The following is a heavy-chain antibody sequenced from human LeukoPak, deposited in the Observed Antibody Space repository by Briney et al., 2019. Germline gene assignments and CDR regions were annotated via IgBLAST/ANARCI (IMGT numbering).Heavy chain of an antibody. CDR1: GGSISSSGYY. CDR2: IYYSGST. CDR3: ARHGDNDYFDY. Sequence: SETLSLTCTVSGGSISSSGYYWGWIRQPPGKGLEWIGNIYYSGSTYYNPSLKSRVTISVDTSKNQFSLKLSSVTAADTAVYYCARHGDNDYFDYWGQGTLVTVSS. J-gene: IGHJ4*02. D-gene: IGHD7-27*01. V-gene: IGHV4-39*01.